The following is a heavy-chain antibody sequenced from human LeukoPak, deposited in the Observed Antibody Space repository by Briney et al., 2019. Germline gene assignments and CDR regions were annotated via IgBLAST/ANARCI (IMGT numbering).Heavy chain of an antibody. D-gene: IGHD3-10*01. CDR2: ISVSGGST. Sequence: PGGSLRLSCAASGFTFSSYAMSWVRQAPGKGLEWVSAISVSGGSTYYADSVKGRFTIPRDNSKNTLYLQMTSLRAEDTARYYCAKDPNMVRRAAPYYYYGMDVWGQGTTVTVSS. CDR1: GFTFSSYA. V-gene: IGHV3-23*01. CDR3: AKDPNMVRRAAPYYYYGMDV. J-gene: IGHJ6*02.